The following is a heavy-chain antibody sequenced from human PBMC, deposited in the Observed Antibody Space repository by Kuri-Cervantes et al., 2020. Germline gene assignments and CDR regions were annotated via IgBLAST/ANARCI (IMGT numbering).Heavy chain of an antibody. CDR1: GFTFSSYG. Sequence: GGSLRLSCAASGFTFSSYGMDWVRQAPGKGLEWVAVISYGGSNIYYAASVKARFTISRDNSKNTLYLQMNSLRAEDTAVYYCAREVVTMTGNGGAFDIWGQGTMVTVSS. CDR2: ISYGGSNI. V-gene: IGHV3-30*03. CDR3: AREVVTMTGNGGAFDI. D-gene: IGHD3-22*01. J-gene: IGHJ3*02.